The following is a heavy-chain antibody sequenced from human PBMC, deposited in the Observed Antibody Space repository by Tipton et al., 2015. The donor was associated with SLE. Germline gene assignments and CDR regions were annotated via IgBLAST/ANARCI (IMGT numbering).Heavy chain of an antibody. J-gene: IGHJ5*02. V-gene: IGHV4-34*01. CDR1: GGSFSGYY. CDR3: ARDQEGWFDP. CDR2: INHSGST. Sequence: TLSLTCAVYGGSFSGYYWSWIRQPPGKGLEWIGEINHSGSTNYNPSLKSRVTISVDTSKNQFSLKLSSVTAADTAVYYCARDQEGWFDPWGQGTLVTVSS.